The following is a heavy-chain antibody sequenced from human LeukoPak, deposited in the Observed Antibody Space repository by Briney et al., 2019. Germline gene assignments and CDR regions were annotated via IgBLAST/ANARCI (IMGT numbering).Heavy chain of an antibody. V-gene: IGHV1-2*02. J-gene: IGHJ4*02. CDR3: ARREQWLVGDDY. CDR2: INPNSGGT. CDR1: GYTFTGYY. Sequence: ASVKVSCKASGYTFTGYYMHWVRQAPGQGLEWMGWINPNSGGTNYAQKLQGRVTMTTDTSTSTAYMELRSLRPDDTAVYYCARREQWLVGDDYWGQGTLVTVSS. D-gene: IGHD6-19*01.